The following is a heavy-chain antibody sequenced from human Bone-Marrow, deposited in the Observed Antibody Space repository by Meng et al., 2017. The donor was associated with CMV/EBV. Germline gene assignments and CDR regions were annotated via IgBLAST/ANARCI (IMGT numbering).Heavy chain of an antibody. V-gene: IGHV3-7*01. CDR3: AREKYSGFRGTIFHYYYGMDV. J-gene: IGHJ6*02. CDR2: IKQDGSEK. D-gene: IGHD1-26*01. CDR1: GFTFSRDW. Sequence: GGSLRLSCAASGFTFSRDWMTWVRQAPGKGLEWVANIKQDGSEKYYVDSVKGRFTISRDNAKNSLYLQMNSLRAEDTAVYYCAREKYSGFRGTIFHYYYGMDVWGQGTTVTVSS.